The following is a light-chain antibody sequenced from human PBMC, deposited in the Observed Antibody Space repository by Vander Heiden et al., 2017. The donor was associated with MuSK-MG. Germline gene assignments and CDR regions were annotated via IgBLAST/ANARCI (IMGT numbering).Light chain of an antibody. CDR2: EAS. J-gene: IGKJ2*01. CDR1: QSISTW. CDR3: QHYSNYPYT. Sequence: DIQMTRSPSTLSASVGDRVTITCRASQSISTWLAWYQQKPGKAPKLLIYEASRLESGVPSRFSGTGSGTEFTLTISSLQPDDFLTYYCQHYSNYPYTFGQGTKVEIK. V-gene: IGKV1-5*03.